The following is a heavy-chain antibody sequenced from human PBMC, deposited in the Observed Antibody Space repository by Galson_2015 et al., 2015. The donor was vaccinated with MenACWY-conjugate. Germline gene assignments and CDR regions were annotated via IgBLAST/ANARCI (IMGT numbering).Heavy chain of an antibody. CDR2: ISSSCSYI. J-gene: IGHJ4*02. V-gene: IGHV3-21*01. CDR3: ARSSVTFDSSGYYYVL. D-gene: IGHD3-22*01. Sequence: SLRLSCAASGFIFSSYCMNWVRRAPGKGLEWVSPISSSCSYIYYADSVKGRFTISRDNARNSLYLQMNSLRAEDTAVYSCARSSVTFDSSGYYYVLGGQGTQVTVSS. CDR1: GFIFSSYC.